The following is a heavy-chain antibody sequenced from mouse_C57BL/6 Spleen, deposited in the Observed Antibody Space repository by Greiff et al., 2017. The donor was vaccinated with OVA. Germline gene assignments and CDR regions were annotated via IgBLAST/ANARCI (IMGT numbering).Heavy chain of an antibody. J-gene: IGHJ4*01. V-gene: IGHV1-26*01. CDR2: INPNNGGT. CDR1: GYTFTDYY. CDR3: ARTGTGMDY. Sequence: EVQLQQSGPELVKPGASVKISCKASGYTFTDYYMNWVKQSHGKSLEWIGDINPNNGGTSYNQKFKGKATLTVDKSSSTAYMELRSLTSEDSAVYYCARTGTGMDYWGQGTSVTVSS. D-gene: IGHD4-1*01.